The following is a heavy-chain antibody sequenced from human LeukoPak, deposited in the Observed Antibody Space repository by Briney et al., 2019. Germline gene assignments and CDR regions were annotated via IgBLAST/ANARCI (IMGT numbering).Heavy chain of an antibody. CDR1: GGSFSGYY. V-gene: IGHV4-34*01. CDR3: ARATAAPVGANRYYFDY. CDR2: INHSGST. J-gene: IGHJ4*02. D-gene: IGHD1-26*01. Sequence: ASETLSLTCAVYGGSFSGYYWSWIRQPPGKGLEWIGEINHSGSTNYNPSLKSRVTISVDTSKNQFSLKLSSVTAADTAVYYCARATAAPVGANRYYFDYWGQGTLVTVSS.